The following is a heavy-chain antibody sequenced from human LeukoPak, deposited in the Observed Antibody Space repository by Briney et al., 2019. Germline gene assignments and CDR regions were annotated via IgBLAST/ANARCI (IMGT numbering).Heavy chain of an antibody. D-gene: IGHD3-10*01. J-gene: IGHJ4*02. Sequence: GGSLRLSCAASGFTFSSYAMSWVRQAPGEGLEWVSAISGSGGSTYYADSVKGRFTISRDNSKNTLYLQMNSLRAEDTAVYYCANLYYYGSGSHPNYFDYWGQGTLVTVSS. V-gene: IGHV3-23*01. CDR2: ISGSGGST. CDR3: ANLYYYGSGSHPNYFDY. CDR1: GFTFSSYA.